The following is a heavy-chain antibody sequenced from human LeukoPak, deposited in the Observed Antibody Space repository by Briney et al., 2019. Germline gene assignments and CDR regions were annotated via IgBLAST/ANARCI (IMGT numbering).Heavy chain of an antibody. CDR3: ARHRGSGYPYYDY. D-gene: IGHD3-22*01. CDR2: IYYSGST. CDR1: GGSINNYY. V-gene: IGHV4-59*01. Sequence: SETLSLTCTVSGGSINNYYWSWIRQPPGKGLEWIGYIYYSGSTNYNPSLKSRITISVDTSKNQFSLKLSSLTAADTAVYYCARHRGSGYPYYDYWGQGTLVTVSS. J-gene: IGHJ4*02.